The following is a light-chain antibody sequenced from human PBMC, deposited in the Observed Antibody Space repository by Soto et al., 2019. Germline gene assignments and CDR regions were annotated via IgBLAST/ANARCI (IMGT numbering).Light chain of an antibody. CDR2: DVS. J-gene: IGLJ2*01. CDR1: SSDVGGYND. Sequence: QSALTQPRSVSGSPGQSVTISCTATSSDVGGYNDVSWYQQHPGKAPKLMIYDVSKRPSGVPDRFSGSKSGNTASLTISGLQAEDEADYYCCSYAGSYSVVFGGGTKVTVL. CDR3: CSYAGSYSVV. V-gene: IGLV2-11*01.